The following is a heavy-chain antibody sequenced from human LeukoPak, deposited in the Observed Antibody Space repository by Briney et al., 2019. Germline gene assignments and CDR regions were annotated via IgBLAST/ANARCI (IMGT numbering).Heavy chain of an antibody. V-gene: IGHV3-30*02. J-gene: IGHJ6*03. CDR2: IQYDDSVK. D-gene: IGHD3-10*01. Sequence: GGSLRLSCTASGFSFNKYGTHWVRQAPGKGLEWVTFIQYDDSVKFHADSVKGRFSISRDNSKNTLYLQMNSLRAEDTAVYYCAKDGEGSPYYYYYMDVWGKGTTVTVSS. CDR1: GFSFNKYG. CDR3: AKDGEGSPYYYYYMDV.